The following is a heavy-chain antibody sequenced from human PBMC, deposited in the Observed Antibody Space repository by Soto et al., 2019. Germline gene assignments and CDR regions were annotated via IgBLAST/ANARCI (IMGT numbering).Heavy chain of an antibody. Sequence: QVQLVESGGGLVKPGGFLRLSCVASGFTFSDHYTSWFRQAPGKGLEWVSQSSSSAGTFYYADSVKGGFTISRDTSKNSLFLQKVGXXXXDTGVYYCVSESAXXXVAGELDYXXRRXLVTVSS. CDR1: GFTFSDHY. CDR2: SSSSAGTF. D-gene: IGHD3-10*01. J-gene: IGHJ4*02. CDR3: VSESAXXXVAGELDY. V-gene: IGHV3-11*01.